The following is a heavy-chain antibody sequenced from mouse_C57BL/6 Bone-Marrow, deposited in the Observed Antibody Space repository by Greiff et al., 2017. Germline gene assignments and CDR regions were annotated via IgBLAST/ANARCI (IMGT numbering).Heavy chain of an antibody. CDR3: ARRRGYFDV. J-gene: IGHJ1*03. Sequence: EVQGVESGGGLVKPGGSLKLSCAASGFTFSSYTMSWVRQTPEKRLEWVATISGGGGNTYYPDSVKGRFTISRDNAKNTLYLQMSSLGSEDTALYYCARRRGYFDVWGTGTTVTVSS. CDR2: ISGGGGNT. V-gene: IGHV5-9*01. CDR1: GFTFSSYT.